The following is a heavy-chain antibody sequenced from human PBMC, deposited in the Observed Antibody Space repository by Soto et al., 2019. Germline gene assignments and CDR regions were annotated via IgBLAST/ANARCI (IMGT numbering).Heavy chain of an antibody. CDR1: GFTFSGSA. CDR3: TRQTGYYYGMDV. Sequence: EVQLVESGGGLVQPGGSLKLSCAASGFTFSGSAMHWVRQASGKGLEWVGRIRSKANSYATAYAASVKGRFTISRDDSKNPAYRQMNSLKTEDTAVYYCTRQTGYYYGMDVWGQGTTVTVSS. CDR2: IRSKANSYAT. V-gene: IGHV3-73*01. J-gene: IGHJ6*02.